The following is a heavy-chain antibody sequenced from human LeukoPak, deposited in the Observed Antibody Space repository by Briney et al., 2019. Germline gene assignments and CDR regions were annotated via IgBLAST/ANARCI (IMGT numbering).Heavy chain of an antibody. CDR1: GFTFSSYG. J-gene: IGHJ4*02. V-gene: IGHV3-30*18. CDR3: AKDLSEYSSSWYVPAQSQALDY. CDR2: ISYDGSNK. Sequence: PGGSLGLSCAASGFTFSSYGMHWIRQAPGKGLEWVAVISYDGSNKYYADSVKGRFTISRDNSKNTLYLQMNSLRAEDTAVYYCAKDLSEYSSSWYVPAQSQALDYWGQGTLVTVSS. D-gene: IGHD6-13*01.